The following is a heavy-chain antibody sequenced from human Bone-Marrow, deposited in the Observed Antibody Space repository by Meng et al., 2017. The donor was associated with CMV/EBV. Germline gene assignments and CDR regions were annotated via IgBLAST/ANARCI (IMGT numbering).Heavy chain of an antibody. CDR3: AKDYYYYGMDV. Sequence: GGSLRLSCAASGVTVSSNYRSWGRQAPGKGLEWVSYISGSGSTILYADSVKGRFTISRDNAKNSLYLQMNSLRAEDTALYYCAKDYYYYGMDVWGQGTTVTVSS. V-gene: IGHV3-11*01. CDR2: ISGSGSTI. J-gene: IGHJ6*02. CDR1: GVTVSSNY.